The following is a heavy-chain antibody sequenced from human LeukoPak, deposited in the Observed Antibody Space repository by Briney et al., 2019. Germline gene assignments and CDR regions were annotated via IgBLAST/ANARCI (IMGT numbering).Heavy chain of an antibody. Sequence: SQTLSLTCTVSGGSISSGGYYWSWMRQPAGKGLEWIGRIYTSGNTNYNPSLKSRATISVDTSRNQFSLKLSSVTAADTAVYYCARTEESGYSYRYFGYYYYMDVWGKGTTVTVSS. V-gene: IGHV4-61*02. CDR3: ARTEESGYSYRYFGYYYYMDV. J-gene: IGHJ6*03. D-gene: IGHD5-18*01. CDR1: GGSISSGGYY. CDR2: IYTSGNT.